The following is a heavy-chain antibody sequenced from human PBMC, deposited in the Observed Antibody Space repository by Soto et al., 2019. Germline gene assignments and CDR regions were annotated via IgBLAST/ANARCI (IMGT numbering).Heavy chain of an antibody. D-gene: IGHD3-9*01. V-gene: IGHV1-18*01. Sequence: QVQLVQSGAEVKKPGASVKVSCKASGYTFTSYGISWVRQAPGQGLEWMGWISAYNGNTNYAQKLQGRVTMTTDTTTTQAFRELRSRRSDDPAVYYCAIKDYDILTGYYTYFDYWGQGTLVTVSS. CDR3: AIKDYDILTGYYTYFDY. J-gene: IGHJ4*02. CDR1: GYTFTSYG. CDR2: ISAYNGNT.